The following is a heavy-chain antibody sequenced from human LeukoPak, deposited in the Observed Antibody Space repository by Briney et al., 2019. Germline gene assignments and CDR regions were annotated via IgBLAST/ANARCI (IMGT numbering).Heavy chain of an antibody. CDR2: IYTSGST. CDR1: GGSISSGSYY. V-gene: IGHV4-61*02. J-gene: IGHJ5*02. D-gene: IGHD6-19*01. Sequence: SETLSLTCTVSGGSISSGSYYWSWIRQPAGKGLEWIGRIYTSGSTNYNPSLKSRVTISVDTSKNQFSLKLSSVTAADTAVYYCAIQSGYSSAWGQGTLVTVSS. CDR3: AIQSGYSSA.